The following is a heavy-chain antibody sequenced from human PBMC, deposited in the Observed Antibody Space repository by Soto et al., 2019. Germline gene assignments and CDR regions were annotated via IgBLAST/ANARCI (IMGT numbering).Heavy chain of an antibody. Sequence: ASVKVSCKTPGYIFTRYNIHWVRQAPGQRLEWMAWINACNGNTRYSQKLQGRVTMTTDTSTSTAYMELRSLRSDDTAVYYCARELSVAASYYYGMDVWGQGTTVTVSS. J-gene: IGHJ6*02. V-gene: IGHV1-3*01. CDR2: INACNGNT. D-gene: IGHD2-15*01. CDR3: ARELSVAASYYYGMDV. CDR1: GYIFTRYN.